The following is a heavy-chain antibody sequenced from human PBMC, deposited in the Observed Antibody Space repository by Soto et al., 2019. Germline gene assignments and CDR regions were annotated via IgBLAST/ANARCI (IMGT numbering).Heavy chain of an antibody. CDR3: ARDYYYDTTGPLDY. Sequence: ASVKVSCKASGYTFSSYGISWVRQAPGQGLEWMGWISTFNGHTQYAQKFQGRVAMTTDASTSTVYMELRSLRSDDTAVYYCARDYYYDTTGPLDYWGQGTLVTVPQ. CDR1: GYTFSSYG. V-gene: IGHV1-18*01. CDR2: ISTFNGHT. J-gene: IGHJ4*02. D-gene: IGHD3-22*01.